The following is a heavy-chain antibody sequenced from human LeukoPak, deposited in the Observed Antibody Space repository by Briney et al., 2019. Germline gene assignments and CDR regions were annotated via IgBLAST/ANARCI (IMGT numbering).Heavy chain of an antibody. CDR3: ARDAKPSSSWYSWFDP. D-gene: IGHD6-13*01. Sequence: GGSLRLSCAASGFTFDDYAIHWVRQAPGKGLEWVSLISGDGSSIYYADSVKGRFAISRDNSKNSLPLQMNSLRTEDTALYYCARDAKPSSSWYSWFDPWGQGTLVTVSS. J-gene: IGHJ5*02. CDR2: ISGDGSSI. CDR1: GFTFDDYA. V-gene: IGHV3-43*02.